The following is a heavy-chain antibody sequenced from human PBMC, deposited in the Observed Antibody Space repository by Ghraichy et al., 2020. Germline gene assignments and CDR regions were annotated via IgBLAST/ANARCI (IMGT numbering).Heavy chain of an antibody. CDR3: ARDGGVVGDYYYYYGMDV. J-gene: IGHJ6*02. D-gene: IGHD1-26*01. V-gene: IGHV4-59*01. CDR1: GGSISSYY. CDR2: IYYSGST. Sequence: GSLRLSCTVSGGSISSYYWSWIRQPPGKGLEWIGYIYYSGSTNYNPSLKSRVTISVDTSKNQFSLKLSSVTAADTAVYYCARDGGVVGDYYYYYGMDVWGQGTTVTVSS.